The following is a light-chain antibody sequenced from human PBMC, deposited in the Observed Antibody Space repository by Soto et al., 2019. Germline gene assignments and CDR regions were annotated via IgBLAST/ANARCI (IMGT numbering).Light chain of an antibody. Sequence: DIQMTQSPSTLSASVGDRVTITCRASQSISSWLAWYQQKPGKAPKLLIYKASSLESGVPSWFSGSGSGTEFTLTISSLQPDDFATYYCQQYNSYSGTFGQGPKVEIK. J-gene: IGKJ1*01. CDR3: QQYNSYSGT. CDR2: KAS. CDR1: QSISSW. V-gene: IGKV1-5*03.